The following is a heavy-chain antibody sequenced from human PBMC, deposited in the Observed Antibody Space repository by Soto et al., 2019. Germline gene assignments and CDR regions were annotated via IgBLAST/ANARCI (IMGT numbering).Heavy chain of an antibody. CDR2: ISYDGSKK. CDR3: AKDWGGGYSGYDPDYFDY. D-gene: IGHD5-12*01. J-gene: IGHJ4*02. V-gene: IGHV3-30*18. Sequence: QVQLVESGGGVVQPGRSLRLSCAASGFTFSSYGMHWVRQAPGKGQEWVAVISYDGSKKYYADSVKGRFTISRDNSKNTLYLQMNSLRAEDTAVYYCAKDWGGGYSGYDPDYFDYWGQGTLVTVSS. CDR1: GFTFSSYG.